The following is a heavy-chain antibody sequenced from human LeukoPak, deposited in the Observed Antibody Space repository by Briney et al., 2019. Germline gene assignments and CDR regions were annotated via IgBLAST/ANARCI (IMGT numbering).Heavy chain of an antibody. CDR2: IKHDGSEK. J-gene: IGHJ4*02. D-gene: IGHD3-10*01. CDR3: ARDANYYGSGSYYNVGVGYGY. CDR1: GFTFSNYW. Sequence: GGSLRLSCAASGFTFSNYWMTWVRQAPGKGLEWVANIKHDGSEKYYVDSVKGRFTISRDNAKNSLYLQMNSLRAEDTAVYYCARDANYYGSGSYYNVGVGYGYWGQGTLVTVSS. V-gene: IGHV3-7*01.